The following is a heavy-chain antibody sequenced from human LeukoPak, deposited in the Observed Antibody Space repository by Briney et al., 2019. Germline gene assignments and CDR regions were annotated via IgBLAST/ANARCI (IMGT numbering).Heavy chain of an antibody. V-gene: IGHV3-53*01. CDR3: ASYRRAYDI. D-gene: IGHD1-26*01. Sequence: PGGSLRLSCATSGFTFSNAWMNWVRQAPGKGLEWVSDFLSDGRIYYADSVKGRFTISKDNSQNTVNLQMDNLRAEDAAIYYCASYRRAYDIWGQGTVVTVAS. CDR1: GFTFSNAW. J-gene: IGHJ3*02. CDR2: FLSDGRI.